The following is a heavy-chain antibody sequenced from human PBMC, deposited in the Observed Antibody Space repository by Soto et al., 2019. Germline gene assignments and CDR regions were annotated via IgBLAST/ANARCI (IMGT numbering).Heavy chain of an antibody. Sequence: SKTLSLTCTVSGGSISSGGYYWSWIRQIQHPGKGLEWIGYIYYSGSTYYNPSLKSRLTISVDTSQNQFSLKLSSVTAADTAVYYCARAGGGYCTNGVCYRSGFFDYWGQGTLVTVSS. J-gene: IGHJ4*02. CDR3: ARAGGGYCTNGVCYRSGFFDY. CDR1: GGSISSGGYY. V-gene: IGHV4-31*03. CDR2: IYYSGST. D-gene: IGHD2-8*01.